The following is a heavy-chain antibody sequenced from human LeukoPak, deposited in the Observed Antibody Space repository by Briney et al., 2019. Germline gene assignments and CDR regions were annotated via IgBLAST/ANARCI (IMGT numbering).Heavy chain of an antibody. Sequence: GGSLRLSCVVSGFTFSSYVMQWVRQAPGKGLEWVAVISYDGSNKYYADSVKGRFTISRDNSKNTLFLQMNSLRAEDTAVYYCAKGVDYCSGGSCPADYWGPGTLVTVSS. V-gene: IGHV3-30-3*02. CDR1: GFTFSSYV. J-gene: IGHJ4*02. CDR3: AKGVDYCSGGSCPADY. D-gene: IGHD2-15*01. CDR2: ISYDGSNK.